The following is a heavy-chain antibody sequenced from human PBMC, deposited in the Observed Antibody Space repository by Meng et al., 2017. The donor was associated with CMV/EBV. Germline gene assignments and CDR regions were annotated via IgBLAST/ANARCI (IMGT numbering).Heavy chain of an antibody. V-gene: IGHV3-21*01. CDR3: ARRNDFWSGYSDVFDI. D-gene: IGHD3-3*01. CDR1: GFTFSTNT. Sequence: GFTFSTNTMNWVRQAPGRGLEWVSYLGGGNTCIYYADSVKGRFTISRDNAKNSLYLQMNNLRVEDTAVYYCARRNDFWSGYSDVFDIWGQRTMVTVSS. J-gene: IGHJ3*02. CDR2: LGGGNTCI.